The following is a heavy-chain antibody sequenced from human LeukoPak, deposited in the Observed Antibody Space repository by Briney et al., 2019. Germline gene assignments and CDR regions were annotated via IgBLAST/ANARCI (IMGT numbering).Heavy chain of an antibody. CDR2: ISGSGGST. CDR1: GFTFSSYA. Sequence: GGSLRLSCAASGFTFSSYAMSWVRQAPGKGLEWVSAISGSGGSTYYADSVKGRFTISRDNAKNSLYLQMNSLRAEDTAVYYCARVAGDYYYYYMDVWGKGTTVTVSS. D-gene: IGHD2-15*01. J-gene: IGHJ6*03. CDR3: ARVAGDYYYYYMDV. V-gene: IGHV3-23*01.